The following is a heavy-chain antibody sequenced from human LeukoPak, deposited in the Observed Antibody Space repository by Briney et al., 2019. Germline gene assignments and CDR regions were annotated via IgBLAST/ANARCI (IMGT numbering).Heavy chain of an antibody. CDR1: GLDFSSNA. CDR3: ATLYHDHGSY. J-gene: IGHJ4*02. Sequence: GGSLRLSCALSGLDFSSNAMKWVRQAPGKGLEWVAAISAAGDTYYADSVKGRFTISRDTSKNTLYVQLNSLRAEDTALYYCATLYHDHGSYWGQGTLVTVSS. CDR2: ISAAGDT. D-gene: IGHD2-2*02. V-gene: IGHV3-23*01.